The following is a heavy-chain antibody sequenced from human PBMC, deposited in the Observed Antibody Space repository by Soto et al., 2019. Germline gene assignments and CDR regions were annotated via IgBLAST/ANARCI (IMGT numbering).Heavy chain of an antibody. CDR3: ARDGYCVSTTCYFLPDV. V-gene: IGHV3-48*02. CDR1: GFTFSRYG. J-gene: IGHJ6*02. Sequence: PGGSLRLSCAASGFTFSRYGMNWVRQAPGKGLEWVAYISSSSSTIYYADSVKGRFTISRDNAKNSLYLQMNSLRDEDTAVYYCARDGYCVSTTCYFLPDVWGPGTTGTVSS. CDR2: ISSSSSTI. D-gene: IGHD2-2*03.